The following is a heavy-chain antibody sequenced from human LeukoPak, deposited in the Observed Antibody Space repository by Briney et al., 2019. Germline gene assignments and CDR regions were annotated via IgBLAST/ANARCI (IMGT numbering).Heavy chain of an antibody. J-gene: IGHJ3*02. V-gene: IGHV4-4*07. Sequence: PSETLSLTCTVSGGSISSYYWSWIRQPAGKGLEWIGRIYTSGSTNYNPSLKSRVTIAVETSKNQFSLKLSSVTAADKAVYYCARSCRILDIVATIRARLGGNGFDIWGQGTMVTVSS. CDR1: GGSISSYY. CDR2: IYTSGST. D-gene: IGHD5-12*01. CDR3: ARSCRILDIVATIRARLGGNGFDI.